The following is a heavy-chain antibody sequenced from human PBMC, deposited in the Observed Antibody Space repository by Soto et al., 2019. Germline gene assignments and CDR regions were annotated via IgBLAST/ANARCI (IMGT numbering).Heavy chain of an antibody. CDR2: ISASGGST. J-gene: IGHJ5*02. V-gene: IGHV3-23*01. CDR1: GFTFDNYA. Sequence: EVQLLESGGGLVQPGGSLRLSCAASGFTFDNYAMTWVRQAPGKGLEWVSAISASGGSTYYADSVKGRFTISRDNSENTLYLQMSSLRVEDTAVYFCAKGVTHYISGWTGAVSWGQGTLVTVSS. D-gene: IGHD6-19*01. CDR3: AKGVTHYISGWTGAVS.